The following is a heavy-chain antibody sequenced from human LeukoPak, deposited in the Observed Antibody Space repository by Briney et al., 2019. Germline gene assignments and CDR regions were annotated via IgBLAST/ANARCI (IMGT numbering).Heavy chain of an antibody. CDR3: ARYPVGAGLPDALDI. CDR2: VYSGGST. V-gene: IGHV3-66*01. J-gene: IGHJ3*02. CDR1: GFTFSTYA. Sequence: VSLRLSCAASGFTFSTYAMSWVRQAPGKGLEWVSVVYSGGSTYYADSVKGRFTISRDNSKNALYLQMNSLRAEDTAVYYCARYPVGAGLPDALDIWGQGTMVTVFS. D-gene: IGHD1-26*01.